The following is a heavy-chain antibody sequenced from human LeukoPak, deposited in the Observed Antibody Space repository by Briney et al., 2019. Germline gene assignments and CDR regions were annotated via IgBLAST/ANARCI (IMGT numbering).Heavy chain of an antibody. Sequence: GGSLRLSCAASGFTLSSYWMSWVRQAPGKGPEWVANIKQDGSEKHYVDSAKGRFTISRDNAKNSLYLQMNSLRAEDTAVYYCAKRGIYQNWFDPWGQGTLVTVSS. CDR2: IKQDGSEK. CDR1: GFTLSSYW. V-gene: IGHV3-7*01. CDR3: AKRGIYQNWFDP. D-gene: IGHD2-2*01. J-gene: IGHJ5*02.